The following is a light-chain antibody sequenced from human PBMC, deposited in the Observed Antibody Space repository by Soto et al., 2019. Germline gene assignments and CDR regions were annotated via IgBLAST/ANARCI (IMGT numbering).Light chain of an antibody. CDR1: SSDVGGYNY. CDR3: SSYTSSSTPYV. CDR2: EVS. V-gene: IGLV2-14*01. J-gene: IGLJ1*01. Sequence: QSALTQPASVSGSPGQSITISCTGTSSDVGGYNYVSWYQQHPGKAPKLMIYEVSNRPSGVSNRFSGSTSGNTASLSISGLQAEDEADYYCSSYTSSSTPYVFGPGTKLTVL.